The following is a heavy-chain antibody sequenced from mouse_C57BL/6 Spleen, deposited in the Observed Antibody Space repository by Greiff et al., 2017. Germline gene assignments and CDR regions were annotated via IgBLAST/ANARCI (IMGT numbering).Heavy chain of an antibody. CDR3: ARNYDGSSPYYFDY. CDR1: GFSLTSYG. Sequence: VQLQQSGPGLVQPAQCLNITCTASGFSLTSYGVHWVRQSPGKGLEWLGVICSGGSTDYNAAFISSLSISTDKSKSQVFFKMNSLQADDTAIYYCARNYDGSSPYYFDYWGQGTTLTVSS. V-gene: IGHV2-2*01. D-gene: IGHD1-1*01. CDR2: ICSGGST. J-gene: IGHJ2*01.